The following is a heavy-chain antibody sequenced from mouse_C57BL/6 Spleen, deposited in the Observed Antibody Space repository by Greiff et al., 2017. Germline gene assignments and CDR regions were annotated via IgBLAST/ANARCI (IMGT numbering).Heavy chain of an antibody. V-gene: IGHV8-8*01. D-gene: IGHD1-1*01. CDR3: ARRNYYGSSLFAY. J-gene: IGHJ3*01. CDR2: IWWDDDK. CDR1: GFSLSTFGMG. Sequence: QVTLKESGPGILQPSQTLSLTCSFSGFSLSTFGMGVGWIRQPSGKGLEWLARIWWDDDKYYNPALKSRLTISKDTSKNQVFLKIANVDTADTATYYCARRNYYGSSLFAYWGQGTLVTVSA.